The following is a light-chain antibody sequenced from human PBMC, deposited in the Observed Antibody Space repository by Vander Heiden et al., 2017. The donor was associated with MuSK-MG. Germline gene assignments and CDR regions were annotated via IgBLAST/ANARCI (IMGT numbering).Light chain of an antibody. J-gene: IGKJ1*01. CDR3: QQDNYWPPWT. CDR2: GAF. CDR1: QSVSSN. Sequence: EIVMTQSPATLSLSPGERATLSCRASQSVSSNLAWYQQKPGQAPRLLIYGAFTRGTGIPARFSRSGYGTEFTLTISSRQSEDFAVYYCQQDNYWPPWTFGQWTRLEMK. V-gene: IGKV3-15*01.